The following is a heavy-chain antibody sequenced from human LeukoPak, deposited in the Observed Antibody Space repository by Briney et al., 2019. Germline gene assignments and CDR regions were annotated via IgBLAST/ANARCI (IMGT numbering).Heavy chain of an antibody. CDR3: ARVSGYSSSWYEYFQH. Sequence: SETLSLTCAVYGGSFSGYYWSWIRQPPGKGLEWIGEINHSGSTNYNPSLKSRVTISVDTSKNQFSLKLSSVTAADTAVYYCARVSGYSSSWYEYFQHWGQGTLVTVSS. D-gene: IGHD6-13*01. V-gene: IGHV4-34*01. J-gene: IGHJ1*01. CDR2: INHSGST. CDR1: GGSFSGYY.